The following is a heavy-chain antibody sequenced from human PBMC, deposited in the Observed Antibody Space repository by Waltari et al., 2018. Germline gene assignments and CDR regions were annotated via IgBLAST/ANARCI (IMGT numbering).Heavy chain of an antibody. CDR1: GYTFTDYY. CDR2: VDPEDGEN. D-gene: IGHD3-10*01. V-gene: IGHV1-69-2*01. J-gene: IGHJ3*02. CDR3: ATDIYGSGSSRAFDI. Sequence: EVQLVQSGAEVKKPGATVKISCKASGYTFTDYYLHWVQQAPGKGLAWMGRVDPEDGENISAEKFQGRVTITADTSTDTAYMELSSLRSEDTAVYYCATDIYGSGSSRAFDIWGQGTMVTVSS.